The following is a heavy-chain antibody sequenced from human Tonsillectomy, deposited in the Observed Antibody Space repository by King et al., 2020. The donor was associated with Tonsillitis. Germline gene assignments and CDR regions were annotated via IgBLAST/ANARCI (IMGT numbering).Heavy chain of an antibody. CDR1: GGTFSSYA. CDR3: ARDHIAYGDYGYYFDY. V-gene: IGHV1-69*09. D-gene: IGHD4-17*01. J-gene: IGHJ4*02. Sequence: VQLVESGAEVKKPGSSVKVSCKASGGTFSSYAISWVRQAPGQGLEWMGRIIPILGIANYAQKFQGRVKITADKSTSTAYMELSSLRSEDTAVYYCARDHIAYGDYGYYFDYWGQGTLVTVSS. CDR2: IIPILGIA.